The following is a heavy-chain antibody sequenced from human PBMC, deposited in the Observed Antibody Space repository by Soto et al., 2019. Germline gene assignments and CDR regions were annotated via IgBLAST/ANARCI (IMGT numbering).Heavy chain of an antibody. D-gene: IGHD3-16*02. CDR2: ISTSGGRP. Sequence: EVQLLESGGGLVQPGGSLRLSCTASGIAFSNYAMSWVRQAPRKGLEWVSTISTSGGRPYYADSVKGRFTISRYNSKNTLYLEMNSLRAEDTAVYYCAKDPDRYDYVWGTYRYIDHWGQGTRVTVSS. J-gene: IGHJ4*02. CDR1: GIAFSNYA. CDR3: AKDPDRYDYVWGTYRYIDH. V-gene: IGHV3-23*01.